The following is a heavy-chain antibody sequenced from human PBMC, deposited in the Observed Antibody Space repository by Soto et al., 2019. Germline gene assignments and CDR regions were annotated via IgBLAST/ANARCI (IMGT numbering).Heavy chain of an antibody. CDR1: GGSFSGYY. CDR3: ARGVPYYYGSGKPGWFDP. D-gene: IGHD3-10*01. V-gene: IGHV4-34*01. Sequence: QVQLQQWGAGLLKPSETLSLTCAVYGGSFSGYYWSWIRQPPGKGLEWIGEINHSGSTNYNPSLKCRVTISVDXXSXQXPLQLSSVTAADTAVYYCARGVPYYYGSGKPGWFDPWGQGTRVTVCS. CDR2: INHSGST. J-gene: IGHJ5*02.